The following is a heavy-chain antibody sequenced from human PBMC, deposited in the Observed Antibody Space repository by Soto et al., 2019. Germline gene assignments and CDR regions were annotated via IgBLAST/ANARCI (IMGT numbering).Heavy chain of an antibody. CDR2: IYYSGST. V-gene: IGHV4-39*01. J-gene: IGHJ6*02. Sequence: SETLSLTCTVSGGSISSSSYYWGWIRQPPGKGLEWIGSIYYSGSTYYNPSLKSRVTISVDTSKNQFSLKLSSVTAADTAVYYCARLGCSSTSCYAFGTYEGMDVWGQGTTVTVSS. CDR3: ARLGCSSTSCYAFGTYEGMDV. CDR1: GGSISSSSYY. D-gene: IGHD2-2*01.